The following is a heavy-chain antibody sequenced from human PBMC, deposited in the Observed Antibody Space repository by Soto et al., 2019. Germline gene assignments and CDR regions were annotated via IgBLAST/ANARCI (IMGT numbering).Heavy chain of an antibody. Sequence: QVQLQQWGAGLLKPSETLSLTCAVYGGSFSGYYWSWIRQPPGKGLVWIGEINHSGSTNYNPSLKSRVTISVDTSKNQFSLKLSSVTAADTAVYYCANTRKAYRSGWLDYWGQGTLVTVSS. V-gene: IGHV4-34*01. D-gene: IGHD6-19*01. CDR3: ANTRKAYRSGWLDY. CDR2: INHSGST. CDR1: GGSFSGYY. J-gene: IGHJ4*02.